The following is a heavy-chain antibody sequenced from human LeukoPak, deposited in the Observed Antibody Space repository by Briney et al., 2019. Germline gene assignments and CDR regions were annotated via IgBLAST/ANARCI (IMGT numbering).Heavy chain of an antibody. J-gene: IGHJ4*02. CDR3: ARGGSSGLEDFDY. V-gene: IGHV3-30*02. D-gene: IGHD6-6*01. CDR1: GFTFSSYG. Sequence: GGSLRLSCTASGFTFSSYGMHWVRQAPGEGLEWVAFIRYDGSNKYYADSVKGRFTISRDNSKNTLYLQMNSLRAEDTAVYYCARGGSSGLEDFDYWGQGTLVTVSS. CDR2: IRYDGSNK.